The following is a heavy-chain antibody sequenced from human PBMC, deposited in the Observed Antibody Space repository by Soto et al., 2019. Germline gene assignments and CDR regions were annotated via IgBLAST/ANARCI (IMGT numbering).Heavy chain of an antibody. CDR3: AKEDRRDALVV. V-gene: IGHV3-9*01. CDR2: ISWNSGTI. J-gene: IGHJ3*01. Sequence: EVQLVESGGDLVQPGRSLRLSCAASGVRFDDYAMHWVRQAPGKGLEWVSGISWNSGTIGYADSVKGRFTISRDDAKNSLYLQMDSLRPEDTALYYCAKEDRRDALVVWGQGTMVTVSS. CDR1: GVRFDDYA.